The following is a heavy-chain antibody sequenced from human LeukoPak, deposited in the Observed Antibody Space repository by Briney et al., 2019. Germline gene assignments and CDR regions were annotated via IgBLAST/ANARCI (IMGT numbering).Heavy chain of an antibody. V-gene: IGHV4-38-2*02. CDR2: IYHSGST. CDR1: GYSISSGYY. J-gene: IGHJ6*03. CDR3: ARYSGDYESVNYYYYMDV. Sequence: SETLSLTCTVSGYSISSGYYWGWIRQPPGKGLEWIGSIYHSGSTYYNPSLKSRVTISVDTSKNQFSLKLSSVTAADTAVYYCARYSGDYESVNYYYYMDVWGKGTTVTISS. D-gene: IGHD4-17*01.